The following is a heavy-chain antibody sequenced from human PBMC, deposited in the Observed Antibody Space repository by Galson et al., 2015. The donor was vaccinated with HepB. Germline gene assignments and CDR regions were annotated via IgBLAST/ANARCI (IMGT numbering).Heavy chain of an antibody. CDR3: AAVSYSYYYYGMDV. J-gene: IGHJ6*02. V-gene: IGHV4-59*01. Sequence: ETLSLTCTVSGGSISSYYWSWIRQPPGKGLEWIGYIYYSGSTNYNPSLKSRVTISVDTSKNQFSLKLSSVTAADTAVYYCAAVSYSYYYYGMDVWGQGTTVTVSS. D-gene: IGHD3-10*01. CDR2: IYYSGST. CDR1: GGSISSYY.